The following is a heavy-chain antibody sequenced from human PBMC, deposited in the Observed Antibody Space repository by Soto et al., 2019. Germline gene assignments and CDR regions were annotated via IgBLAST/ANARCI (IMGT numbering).Heavy chain of an antibody. Sequence: QVQLQESGPGLVKPSGTLSLTCAVSGGSISSSNWWSWVRQPPGKGLEWIGEIHHSGSTNYSPSLKSRVTISEDKSKNQFSLKLSSVTAADTAMYYCARGRQYDSSGYYAYWGQGTLVTVSS. J-gene: IGHJ4*02. CDR1: GGSISSSNW. CDR2: IHHSGST. D-gene: IGHD3-22*01. V-gene: IGHV4-4*02. CDR3: ARGRQYDSSGYYAY.